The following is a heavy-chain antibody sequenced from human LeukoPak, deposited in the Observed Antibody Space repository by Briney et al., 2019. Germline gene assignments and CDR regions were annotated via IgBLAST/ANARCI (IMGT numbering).Heavy chain of an antibody. J-gene: IGHJ4*02. V-gene: IGHV3-30-3*02. CDR1: GFTFSSYA. CDR2: ISYDGSNK. Sequence: GGSLRLSCAASGFTFSSYAMHWVRQAPGKGLEWVAVISYDGSNKYYADSVKGRFTISRDNSKNTLYLQMNSLRAEDTAVYYCAKIWFGEPTRYWGQGTLVTVSS. CDR3: AKIWFGEPTRY. D-gene: IGHD3-10*01.